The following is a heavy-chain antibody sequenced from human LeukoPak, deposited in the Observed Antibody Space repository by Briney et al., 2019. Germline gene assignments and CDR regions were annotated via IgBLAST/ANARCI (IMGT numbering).Heavy chain of an antibody. V-gene: IGHV3-20*03. CDR1: GFTFDDYG. CDR2: INWNGGST. CDR3: ARRRRTTVPTGYYYYMDV. D-gene: IGHD4-17*01. J-gene: IGHJ6*03. Sequence: GGSLRLSYAASGFTFDDYGMSWVRQAPGKGLEWVSGINWNGGSTGYADSVKGRFTISRDNAKNSLYLQMNSLRAEDTALYYCARRRRTTVPTGYYYYMDVWGKGTTVTVSS.